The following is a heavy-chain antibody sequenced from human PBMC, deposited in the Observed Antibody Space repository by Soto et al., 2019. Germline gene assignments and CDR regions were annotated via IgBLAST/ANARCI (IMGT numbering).Heavy chain of an antibody. V-gene: IGHV3-30*03. Sequence: QVQLVESGGGVVQPGRSLRLSCAVSGFTVSTYGMHWVRQAPGKGLEWVAVISRDGGTKYYADSVTGRFTISRDNSRNTLFLEMNSLRSDDMAVSDCTGEDASGYWGQGTLVTVSS. D-gene: IGHD2-8*02. CDR1: GFTVSTYG. J-gene: IGHJ4*02. CDR3: TGEDASGY. CDR2: ISRDGGTK.